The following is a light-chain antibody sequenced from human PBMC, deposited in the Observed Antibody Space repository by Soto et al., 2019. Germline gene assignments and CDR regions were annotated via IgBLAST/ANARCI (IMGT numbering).Light chain of an antibody. V-gene: IGKV3-11*01. CDR3: QHYSTSRGA. Sequence: EIVLTQSPATMSLSPGDRATLSCRASQSIGNSLAWYQQKRGQPPRLLIYDASSRATGIPARFSGSGSGTDFTLTISRLEPEDFAVYYCQHYSTSRGAFGQGTKVEIK. CDR1: QSIGNS. CDR2: DAS. J-gene: IGKJ1*01.